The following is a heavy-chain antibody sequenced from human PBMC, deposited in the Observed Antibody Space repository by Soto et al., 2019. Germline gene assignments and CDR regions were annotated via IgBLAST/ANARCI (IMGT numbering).Heavy chain of an antibody. D-gene: IGHD6-6*01. J-gene: IGHJ4*02. CDR2: IYYSGST. CDR1: GGSISSGGYY. CDR3: ARELKEYSSSGRYYFDY. V-gene: IGHV4-31*03. Sequence: QVQLQESGPGLVKPSQTLSLTCTVSGGSISSGGYYWSWIRQHPGKGLEWIGYIYYSGSTYYNPYLKSRVTIPVDTSKNQFSLKLSSVTAADTAVYYCARELKEYSSSGRYYFDYWGQGTLVTVSS.